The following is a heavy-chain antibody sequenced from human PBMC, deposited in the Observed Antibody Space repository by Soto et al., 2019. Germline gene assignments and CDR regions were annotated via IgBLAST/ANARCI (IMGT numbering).Heavy chain of an antibody. CDR2: ISGSGGST. J-gene: IGHJ4*02. CDR1: GFTFSSYA. Sequence: EVQLLESGGGLVQPGGSLRLSCAASGFTFSSYAMSWVRQAPGKGLEWVSAISGSGGSTYYADYVKGRFTISRDNSNISLYLQRDHLGAEDSAILYCSRDLAYDDSCDRRGGEFDYWGQGTLVTVSS. D-gene: IGHD3-22*01. CDR3: SRDLAYDDSCDRRGGEFDY. V-gene: IGHV3-23*01.